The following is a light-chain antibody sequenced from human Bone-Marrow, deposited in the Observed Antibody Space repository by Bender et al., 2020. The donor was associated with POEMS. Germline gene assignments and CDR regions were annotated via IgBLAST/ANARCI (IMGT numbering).Light chain of an antibody. J-gene: IGLJ3*02. Sequence: QSVLTQPPSVSGAPGPRVTISCTGSSSNTGSGYDINWYQHLPGTAPKLLIYGYNNRPSGVPDRFSGSKAGTSASLAITGLQAEDEGDYYHQSYDNRLGGWVFGGGKKLTVL. V-gene: IGLV1-40*01. CDR1: SSNTGSGYD. CDR3: QSYDNRLGGWV. CDR2: GYN.